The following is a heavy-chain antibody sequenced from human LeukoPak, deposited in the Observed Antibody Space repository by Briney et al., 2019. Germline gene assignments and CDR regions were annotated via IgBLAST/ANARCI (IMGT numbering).Heavy chain of an antibody. CDR1: GYTFTAYS. J-gene: IGHJ4*02. CDR3: ARVKPAAN. V-gene: IGHV1-2*02. CDR2: INPNSGGA. D-gene: IGHD2-2*01. Sequence: GASVKVSCKASGYTFTAYSIHWGRQAPGQGLEWMGWINPNSGGAKYAQKFQGRVTMTRDTSISTAYMELSRLRSDDTAVYYCARVKPAANWGQGTLVTVSS.